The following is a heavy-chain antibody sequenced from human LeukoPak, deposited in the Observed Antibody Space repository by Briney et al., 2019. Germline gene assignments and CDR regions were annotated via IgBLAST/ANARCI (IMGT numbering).Heavy chain of an antibody. CDR1: GFTFSSYW. CDR3: ARDPGSGYGDY. Sequence: GGSLRLSCAASGFTFSSYWMHWVRQVPGKGLVWVSRINSDGSSTSYADSVKGRFTISRDNAKNSLYLQMNSLRAEDTAVYYCARDPGSGYGDYWGQGTLVTVSS. V-gene: IGHV3-74*01. CDR2: INSDGSST. D-gene: IGHD3-3*01. J-gene: IGHJ4*02.